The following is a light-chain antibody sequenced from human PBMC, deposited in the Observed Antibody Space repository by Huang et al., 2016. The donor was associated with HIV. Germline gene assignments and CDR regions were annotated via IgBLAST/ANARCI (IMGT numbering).Light chain of an antibody. J-gene: IGKJ1*01. CDR3: QQYGSSPPWT. CDR2: GAS. CDR1: QSVPSSY. V-gene: IGKV3-20*01. Sequence: EIVLTQSPGTLSLSPGEGATLSCRASQSVPSSYVAWYQQKPGQAPRLLVYGASTRATGIPDRFSGSGYGTDFTLTISRLEPEDIAVYYCQQYGSSPPWTFGQGTKVEI.